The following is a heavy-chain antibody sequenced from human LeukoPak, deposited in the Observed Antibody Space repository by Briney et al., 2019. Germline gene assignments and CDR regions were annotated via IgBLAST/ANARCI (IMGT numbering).Heavy chain of an antibody. CDR1: GFTFSSYG. CDR2: ISGSGGST. CDR3: AKRRGNTVNLWYFDF. Sequence: GGSLRLSCAASGFTFSSYGMSWVRQAPGKGLEWVSTISGSGGSTSYADSVKGRITISRDNSKNTLYLQMNSLRAEDTAVYYCAKRRGNTVNLWYFDFWGQGTLVTVSS. V-gene: IGHV3-23*01. J-gene: IGHJ4*02. D-gene: IGHD4-11*01.